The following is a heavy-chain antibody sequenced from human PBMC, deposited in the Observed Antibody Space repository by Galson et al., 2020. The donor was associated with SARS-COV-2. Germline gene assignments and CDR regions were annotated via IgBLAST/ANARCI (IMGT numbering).Heavy chain of an antibody. CDR1: GFTFSTYV. CDR2: ISGSGGST. V-gene: IGHV3-23*01. CDR3: VKDLREYCSSTSCTYYYHGMDV. Sequence: GGSLRLSCAASGFTFSTYVMSWVRQAPGKGLEWVSGISGSGGSTYYADSVKGRFTISRDNSKNTLYLQMNSLRAEDTAVYYCVKDLREYCSSTSCTYYYHGMDVWGQGTTVTVSS. J-gene: IGHJ6*02. D-gene: IGHD2-2*01.